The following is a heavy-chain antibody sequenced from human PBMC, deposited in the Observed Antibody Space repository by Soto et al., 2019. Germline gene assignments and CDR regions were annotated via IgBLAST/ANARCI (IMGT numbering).Heavy chain of an antibody. CDR1: GFTFSSYW. CDR2: ISGDGSQT. Sequence: EVQLVESGGGLVQPGGSLRLSCAASGFTFSSYWMHWVRQVPGKGLEWVSHISGDGSQTGYAGSVKGRFTVSRDNAKNTLYLQINGLRDEDTAVYYCASDFLYCSSACCYSHWGQGTLVTVSS. V-gene: IGHV3-74*01. D-gene: IGHD2-2*01. J-gene: IGHJ4*02. CDR3: ASDFLYCSSACCYSH.